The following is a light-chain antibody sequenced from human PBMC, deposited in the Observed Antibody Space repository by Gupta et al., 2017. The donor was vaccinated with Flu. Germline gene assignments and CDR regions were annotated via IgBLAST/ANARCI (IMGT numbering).Light chain of an antibody. CDR3: QQRDNWPPPGT. CDR2: GVS. J-gene: IGKJ2*02. Sequence: DIVLTQSPDTLSLSPGERATLSCRASQSIDNNLAWYQQKPGQAPRLLIYGVSNRATGIPARFSGSGSGTDFTLTISSLEPEEFAVYFCQQRDNWPPPGTFGQGTKLEI. V-gene: IGKV3-11*01. CDR1: QSIDNN.